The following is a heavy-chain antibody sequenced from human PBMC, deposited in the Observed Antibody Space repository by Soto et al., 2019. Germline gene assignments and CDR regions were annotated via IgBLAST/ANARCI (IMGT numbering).Heavy chain of an antibody. J-gene: IGHJ6*02. V-gene: IGHV4-30-2*01. CDR1: GGSISSSS. Sequence: SETLSLTCTVSGGSISSSSWGWIRQPPGKGLEWIGYINHSGSTYYNPSLKSRVTISVDRSKNQFSLKLISVTAADTAVYYCARVPDVWGQGTTVTVSS. CDR3: ARVPDV. CDR2: INHSGST.